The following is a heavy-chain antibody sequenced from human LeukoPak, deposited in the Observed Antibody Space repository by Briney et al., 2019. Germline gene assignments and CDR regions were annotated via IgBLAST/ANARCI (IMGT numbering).Heavy chain of an antibody. CDR1: GFTFSSYS. V-gene: IGHV3-21*01. D-gene: IGHD2-2*01. CDR3: AREGLGVVVPAAINAFDI. Sequence: GGSLRLSCAASGFTFSSYSMNWVRQARGKGLEWVSSISSSSSYIYYADSVKGRFTISRDNAKNSLYLQMNSLRAEDTAVYYCAREGLGVVVPAAINAFDIWGQGTMVTVSS. J-gene: IGHJ3*02. CDR2: ISSSSSYI.